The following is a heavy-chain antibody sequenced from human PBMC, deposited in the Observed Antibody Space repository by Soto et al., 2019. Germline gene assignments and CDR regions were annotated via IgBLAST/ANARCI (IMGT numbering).Heavy chain of an antibody. CDR3: TRGGTPIDY. Sequence: QVQLVQSGAEVKKPGASVKVSCKTSGYTFTNFGLSWVRQAPGQGLEWMGWISAYNGNTNYAENFLGRVTLTTYTSTSTTFMELRSLRSADTAVYYYTRGGTPIDYWGQGTLVTVSS. V-gene: IGHV1-18*01. D-gene: IGHD3-16*01. CDR1: GYTFTNFG. J-gene: IGHJ4*02. CDR2: ISAYNGNT.